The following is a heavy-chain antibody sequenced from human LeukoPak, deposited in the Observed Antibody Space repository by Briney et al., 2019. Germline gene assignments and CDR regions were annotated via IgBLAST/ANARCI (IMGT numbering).Heavy chain of an antibody. CDR1: AYTSPNYG. D-gene: IGHD2-2*01. CDR3: ALPAKGAYFYYYMEV. J-gene: IGHJ6*03. Sequence: ASVKYSCKASAYTSPNYGITWVRQAPGRGRDWMGWVCTYNGNTQYEQKFQGRVTMTTDTPTKTVYMELRSLRFNDTAVYYCALPAKGAYFYYYMEVWGKGTTVTVSS. V-gene: IGHV1-18*01. CDR2: VCTYNGNT.